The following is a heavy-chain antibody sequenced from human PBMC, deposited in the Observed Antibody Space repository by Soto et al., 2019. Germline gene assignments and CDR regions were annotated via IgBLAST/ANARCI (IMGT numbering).Heavy chain of an antibody. CDR2: VHPSGGNT. CDR1: GYRFPAYF. Sequence: ASVKVSCKASGYRFPAYFMHWVRQAPGQGLEWMGIVHPSGGNTNYAQKFQGRVTMTWDTSTTTVYMELSSLRSDHTAVYYCARAPYSSSSFFFDYWGQGTPVTVSS. D-gene: IGHD6-6*01. J-gene: IGHJ4*02. CDR3: ARAPYSSSSFFFDY. V-gene: IGHV1-46*01.